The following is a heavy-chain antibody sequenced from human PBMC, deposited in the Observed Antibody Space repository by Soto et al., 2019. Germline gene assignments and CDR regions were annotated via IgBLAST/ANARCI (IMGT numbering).Heavy chain of an antibody. Sequence: SVKVSCKASGGTFSSYAISWVRQAPGQGLEWMGGIIPIFGTANYAQKFQGRVTITADKSTSTAYMELSSLRSEDTAVYYCARDRIAVAGYYYYYGMDVWGQGTTVTVSS. CDR3: ARDRIAVAGYYYYYGMDV. V-gene: IGHV1-69*06. CDR1: GGTFSSYA. D-gene: IGHD6-19*01. J-gene: IGHJ6*02. CDR2: IIPIFGTA.